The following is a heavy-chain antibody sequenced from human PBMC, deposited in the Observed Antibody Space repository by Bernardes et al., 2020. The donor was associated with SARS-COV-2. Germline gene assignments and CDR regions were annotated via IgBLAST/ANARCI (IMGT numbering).Heavy chain of an antibody. CDR2: INSYGSST. Sequence: GSLRLSCAASVFTFSSYWMHWVRPAPGKGLVWVSRINSYGSSTSYADSVKGRFTISRDNAKNTLYLQMNSLRAEDTAVYYCARPITSTNRPDYWGQGTLVTVSS. CDR1: VFTFSSYW. J-gene: IGHJ4*02. V-gene: IGHV3-74*01. CDR3: ARPITSTNRPDY. D-gene: IGHD2-2*01.